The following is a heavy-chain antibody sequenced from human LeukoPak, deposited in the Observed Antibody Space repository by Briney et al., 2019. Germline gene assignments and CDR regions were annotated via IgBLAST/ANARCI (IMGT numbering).Heavy chain of an antibody. Sequence: SETLSLTCTVSGGSISSSSYYWGWIRQPPGKGLEWIGSIYYSGSTYYNPSLKCRVTISVDTSKNQFSLKLSSVTAADTAVYYCARHQYSGYHTWFLDYYYGMDVWGQGTTVTVSS. D-gene: IGHD5-12*01. CDR1: GGSISSSSYY. V-gene: IGHV4-39*01. CDR3: ARHQYSGYHTWFLDYYYGMDV. CDR2: IYYSGST. J-gene: IGHJ6*02.